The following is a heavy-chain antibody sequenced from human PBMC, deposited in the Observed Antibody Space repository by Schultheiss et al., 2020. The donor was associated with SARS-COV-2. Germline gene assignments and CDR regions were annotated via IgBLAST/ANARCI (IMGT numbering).Heavy chain of an antibody. D-gene: IGHD5-24*01. V-gene: IGHV3-11*06. CDR3: ARGYPVEMATIWAY. Sequence: GESLKISCAASGFTFSDYYMSWIRQAPGKGLEWVSYISSSSSYTNYADSVKGRFTISRDNSKNTLYLQMNSLRAEDTAVYYCARGYPVEMATIWAYWGQGTLVTVSS. J-gene: IGHJ4*02. CDR2: ISSSSSYT. CDR1: GFTFSDYY.